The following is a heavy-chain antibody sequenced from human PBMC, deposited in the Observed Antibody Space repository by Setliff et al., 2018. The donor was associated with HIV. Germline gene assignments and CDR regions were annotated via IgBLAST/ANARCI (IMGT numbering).Heavy chain of an antibody. CDR2: IYTSGST. CDR1: GVSISSGSYY. J-gene: IGHJ4*02. V-gene: IGHV4-61*02. Sequence: PSETLSLTCTVSGVSISSGSYYWSWIRQSAGKGLEWIGRIYTSGSTNDNPSLKSRITISVDTSNNQFSLRLSSVTAADTAVYYCARLGGLWFGEALVDYWGQGALVTVSS. D-gene: IGHD3-10*01. CDR3: ARLGGLWFGEALVDY.